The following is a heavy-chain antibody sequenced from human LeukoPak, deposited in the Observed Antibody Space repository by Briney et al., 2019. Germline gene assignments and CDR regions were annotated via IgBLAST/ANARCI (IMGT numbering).Heavy chain of an antibody. CDR3: GRENWSIDY. D-gene: IGHD1-1*01. Sequence: PGGSLKLSWAAPGLTFTTYYMTWVRKAPGKGLEWVANINQDGSTAYYVDSVKGRFTFSRDNTKNTVYLQMNSLRAEDTAVYYCGRENWSIDYWGQGTLVTVSS. J-gene: IGHJ4*02. CDR1: GLTFTTYY. CDR2: INQDGSTA. V-gene: IGHV3-7*01.